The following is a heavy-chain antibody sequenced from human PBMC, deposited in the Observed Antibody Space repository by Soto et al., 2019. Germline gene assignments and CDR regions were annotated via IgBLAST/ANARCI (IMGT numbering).Heavy chain of an antibody. D-gene: IGHD2-2*01. J-gene: IGHJ4*02. CDR1: GFSFRSYE. V-gene: IGHV3-48*03. CDR2: IGSIGDTT. Sequence: PGGPLRLSCAASGFSFRSYEMNWVRQAPGKGLEWISYIGSIGDTTYYADAVKGRFTISRDNAMNSLYLQMNSLRAEDSAVYYCARDQGYVHYWGRGPLVTVSS. CDR3: ARDQGYVHY.